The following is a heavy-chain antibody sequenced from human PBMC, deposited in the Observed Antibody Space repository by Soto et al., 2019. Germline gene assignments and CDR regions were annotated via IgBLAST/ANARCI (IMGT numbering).Heavy chain of an antibody. CDR3: ARVYYDSSGYPYDAFDI. J-gene: IGHJ3*02. CDR1: GGSFSGYY. V-gene: IGHV4-34*01. D-gene: IGHD3-22*01. CDR2: INHSGST. Sequence: SETLSLTCAVYGGSFSGYYWSWIRQPPGKGLEWIGEINHSGSTNYNPSLKSRVTISVDTSKNQFSLKLSSVTAADTAVYYCARVYYDSSGYPYDAFDIWGQGTMVTVSS.